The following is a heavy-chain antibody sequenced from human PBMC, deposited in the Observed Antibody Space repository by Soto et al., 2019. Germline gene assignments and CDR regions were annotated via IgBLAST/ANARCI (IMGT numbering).Heavy chain of an antibody. CDR2: ITSDTKTI. Sequence: EVQLVESGGDLVQRGGSLRLSCAASGFTFSIYSMNWVRQAPGKGREWFSYITSDTKTIKYADSVKGRFTISRDNAKNSVYLQMNSLRDEDTAVYYCARSVEGHFDYWGQGTVVTVSS. CDR1: GFTFSIYS. D-gene: IGHD6-19*01. V-gene: IGHV3-48*02. J-gene: IGHJ4*02. CDR3: ARSVEGHFDY.